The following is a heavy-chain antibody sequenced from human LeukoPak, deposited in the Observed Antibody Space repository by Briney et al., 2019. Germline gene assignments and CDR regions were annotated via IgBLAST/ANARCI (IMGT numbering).Heavy chain of an antibody. Sequence: GGSLRLSCAASGFTFSSYWMHWVRQAPGKGLVWVSRIDSDGSSTSYADSVKGRFTISRDNAKNTLYLQMNSLRAEDTAVYYCARDAGIVATPIDYWGQGTLVTVSS. V-gene: IGHV3-74*01. D-gene: IGHD5-12*01. J-gene: IGHJ4*02. CDR2: IDSDGSST. CDR1: GFTFSSYW. CDR3: ARDAGIVATPIDY.